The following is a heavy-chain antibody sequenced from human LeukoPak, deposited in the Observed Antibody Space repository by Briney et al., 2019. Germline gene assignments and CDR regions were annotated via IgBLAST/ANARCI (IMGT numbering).Heavy chain of an antibody. Sequence: SQTLSLTCAISGDSVSSSTATWNWFRQSPSRGLEWLGRTYYRSNFFDHFALSVKGRITINADTTKNQFSLHLYSVTPDDTAVYFCAREPQELSYFDYWGQGILVTVS. V-gene: IGHV6-1*01. CDR1: GDSVSSSTAT. CDR3: AREPQELSYFDY. CDR2: TYYRSNFFD. J-gene: IGHJ4*02. D-gene: IGHD2/OR15-2a*01.